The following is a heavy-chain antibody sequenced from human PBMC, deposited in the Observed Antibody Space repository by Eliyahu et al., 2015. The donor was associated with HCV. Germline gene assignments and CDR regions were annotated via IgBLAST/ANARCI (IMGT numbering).Heavy chain of an antibody. CDR3: AREKWELGQDLYYYYGMDV. J-gene: IGHJ6*02. D-gene: IGHD1-26*01. Sequence: QVQLVESGGGVVQPGRSLRLSCAASGFTFSSYAMHWVRQAPGKGLEWVAVISYDGSNKYYADSVKGRFTISRDNSKNTLYLQMNSLRAEDTAVYYCAREKWELGQDLYYYYGMDVWGQGTTVTVSS. V-gene: IGHV3-30*04. CDR1: GFTFSSYA. CDR2: ISYDGSNK.